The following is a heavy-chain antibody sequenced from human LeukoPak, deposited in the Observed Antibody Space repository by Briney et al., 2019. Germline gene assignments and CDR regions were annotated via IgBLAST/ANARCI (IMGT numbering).Heavy chain of an antibody. D-gene: IGHD1-26*01. CDR1: GYTFTGYY. Sequence: ASVKVSCKASGYTFTGYYMHWVRQAPGQGREWMGWVNPNSGGTNYAQQFQGRLTMTRDTSISTAYMELSRLRSDDTAVYYCARMGRELLDWYFDLWGRGTLVTVSS. CDR2: VNPNSGGT. J-gene: IGHJ2*01. CDR3: ARMGRELLDWYFDL. V-gene: IGHV1-2*02.